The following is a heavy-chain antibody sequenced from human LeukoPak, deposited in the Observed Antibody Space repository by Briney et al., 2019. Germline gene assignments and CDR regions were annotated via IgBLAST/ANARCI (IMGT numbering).Heavy chain of an antibody. Sequence: PGGSLRLSCVASVCTFRSYPMSWVRQVPWKGLEWISGISGSGGGTYYADSVKGRFTISRDNSKNTLYLQMNSLRAEDTAVYYCARFPTWPRCYFDYWGQGTLVTVSS. D-gene: IGHD3-3*01. V-gene: IGHV3-23*01. CDR3: ARFPTWPRCYFDY. CDR1: VCTFRSYP. CDR2: ISGSGGGT. J-gene: IGHJ4*02.